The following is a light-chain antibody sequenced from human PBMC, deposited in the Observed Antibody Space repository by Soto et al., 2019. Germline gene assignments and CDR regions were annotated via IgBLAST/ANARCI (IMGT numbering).Light chain of an antibody. CDR1: QSIGSW. V-gene: IGKV1-5*01. J-gene: IGKJ1*01. CDR3: QQYDSYSPT. Sequence: DIQMTQSPTTLSASVGDRVTITCWASQSIGSWLAWYQQKPGEAPKSLIYDASTLEAGVPSRFSGSGSGTEFTLTFSSLQPEDFATYYCQQYDSYSPTFGQGTKVEIK. CDR2: DAS.